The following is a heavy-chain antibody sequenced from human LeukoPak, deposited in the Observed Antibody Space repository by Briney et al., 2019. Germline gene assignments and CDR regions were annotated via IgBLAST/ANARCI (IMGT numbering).Heavy chain of an antibody. J-gene: IGHJ4*02. D-gene: IGHD4-17*01. Sequence: GGSLRLSCAASGFTYSRYWMHWVRQVPGKGLVWVARIKGDESYTFYADSVKGRFTISRDNAKNTLYLQMNSLRAEDTAVYYCASQADSAYGDYNWGQGTLVTVSS. V-gene: IGHV3-74*01. CDR2: IKGDESYT. CDR1: GFTYSRYW. CDR3: ASQADSAYGDYN.